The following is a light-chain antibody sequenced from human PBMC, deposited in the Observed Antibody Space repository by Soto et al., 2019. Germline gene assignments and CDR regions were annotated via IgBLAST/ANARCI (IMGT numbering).Light chain of an antibody. Sequence: DIQLTQSPSFLSASVGDRVTITCRASQGISSYLAWYQQKPGKAPKLLIYTASTLQSGVPSRFSGSGSGTEFTLTISSLQPEESATYYCQQLNGYPLTFGGGTKVEIK. CDR3: QQLNGYPLT. V-gene: IGKV1-9*01. J-gene: IGKJ4*01. CDR2: TAS. CDR1: QGISSY.